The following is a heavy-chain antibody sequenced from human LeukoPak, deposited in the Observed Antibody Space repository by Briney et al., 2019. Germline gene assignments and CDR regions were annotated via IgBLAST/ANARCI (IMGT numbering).Heavy chain of an antibody. CDR1: GFTLSDYR. D-gene: IGHD6-13*01. CDR2: ISAGGSTI. Sequence: KPGGSLRLSCAASGFTLSDYRMSWIRQAPGMGLEWVSYISAGGSTISYADSVKGRFIISRDNAKDSLYLQMNSLRAEDTALYYCARHTIAGYRRGLDYWGQRTLVTVSS. V-gene: IGHV3-11*01. J-gene: IGHJ4*02. CDR3: ARHTIAGYRRGLDY.